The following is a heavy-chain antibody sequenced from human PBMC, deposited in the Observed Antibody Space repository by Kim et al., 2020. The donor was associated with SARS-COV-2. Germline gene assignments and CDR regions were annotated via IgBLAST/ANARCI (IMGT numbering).Heavy chain of an antibody. V-gene: IGHV1-69*02. J-gene: IGHJ4*02. CDR3: ATRTSYGSNPYFDY. D-gene: IGHD4-17*01. Sequence: AQKLQGRVTITADKSTSTDYMEQSSLRSDDTAVYYCATRTSYGSNPYFDYWGQGTLVTVSS.